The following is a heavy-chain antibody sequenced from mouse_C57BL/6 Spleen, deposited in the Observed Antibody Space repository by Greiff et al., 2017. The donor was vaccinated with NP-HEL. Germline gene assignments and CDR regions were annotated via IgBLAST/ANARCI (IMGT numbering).Heavy chain of an antibody. CDR2: ISSGSSTI. Sequence: EVQRVESGGGLVKPGGSLKLSCAASGFTFSDYGMHWVRQAPEKGLEWVAYISSGSSTIYYADTVKGRFTISRDNAKNTLFLQMTSLRSEDTAMYYCARELWPYAMDYWGQGTSVTVSS. V-gene: IGHV5-17*01. D-gene: IGHD1-1*02. J-gene: IGHJ4*01. CDR3: ARELWPYAMDY. CDR1: GFTFSDYG.